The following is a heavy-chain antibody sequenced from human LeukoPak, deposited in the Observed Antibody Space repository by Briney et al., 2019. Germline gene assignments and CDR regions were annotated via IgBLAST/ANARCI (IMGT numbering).Heavy chain of an antibody. V-gene: IGHV5-10-1*01. J-gene: IGHJ4*02. CDR2: IDPSDSYT. CDR1: GYSFTSYY. CDR3: ARLNGAY. Sequence: GESLKISCEASGYSFTSYYISWVRQMPGKGLEWMGRIDPSDSYTNYSPSFQGHVTISVDKSISTAYLQWGSLKASDTAIYYCARLNGAYWGQGTLVTVSS. D-gene: IGHD2-8*01.